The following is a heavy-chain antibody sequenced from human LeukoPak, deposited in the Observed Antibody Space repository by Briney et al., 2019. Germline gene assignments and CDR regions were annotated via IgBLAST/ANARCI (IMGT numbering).Heavy chain of an antibody. V-gene: IGHV4-39*02. CDR1: GGSISSNNYY. J-gene: IGHJ5*02. CDR3: ARGLPSRFDP. Sequence: SETLSLTCTVSGGSISSNNYYWGWVRQPPGKGLEWIGSIYYSGSTYYSPSLKSRVSISVDTSKNHFSLKLSSVTAADTAVYYCARGLPSRFDPWGQGTLVTVSS. CDR2: IYYSGST.